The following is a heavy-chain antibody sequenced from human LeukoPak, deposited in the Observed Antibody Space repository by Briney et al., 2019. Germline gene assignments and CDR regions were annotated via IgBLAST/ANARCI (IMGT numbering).Heavy chain of an antibody. V-gene: IGHV3-48*04. Sequence: GGSLRLSCAASGFIFSGYSMNWVRQAPGKGLECISYISSSSTTMYYADSVKGRFTISRGNPKNSLYLQMNSLRAEDTAVYHCVRGTGGYDPLAFDSWGQGTLVTVSS. D-gene: IGHD5-12*01. CDR2: ISSSSTTM. CDR1: GFIFSGYS. J-gene: IGHJ4*02. CDR3: VRGTGGYDPLAFDS.